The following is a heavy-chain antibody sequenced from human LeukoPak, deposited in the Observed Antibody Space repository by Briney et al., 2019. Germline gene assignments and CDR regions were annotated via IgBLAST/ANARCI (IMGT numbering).Heavy chain of an antibody. V-gene: IGHV3-33*01. CDR1: GFTFSSYG. CDR3: ARGRCSSTSCYRDYYYYGMDV. D-gene: IGHD2-2*01. Sequence: GRSLRLSCAASGFTFSSYGMHWVRQAPGKGLEWVAVIWYDGSNKYYADSVKGRFTISRDNSKNTLYLQMNSLRAKDTAVYYCARGRCSSTSCYRDYYYYGMDVWGQGTTVTVSS. J-gene: IGHJ6*02. CDR2: IWYDGSNK.